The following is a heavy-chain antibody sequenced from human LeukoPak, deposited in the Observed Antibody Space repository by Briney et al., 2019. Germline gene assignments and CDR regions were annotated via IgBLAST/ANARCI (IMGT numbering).Heavy chain of an antibody. J-gene: IGHJ4*02. Sequence: GGSLRLSCAASGFTFSSYSMNWVRQAPGKGLEWVSSISSSSSYIYYADSVKGRFTISRDNAKNSLYLQMNSLRAEDTAVYYCARDSVSYCSGGSCFDYWGQGTLVTVS. CDR1: GFTFSSYS. CDR2: ISSSSSYI. CDR3: ARDSVSYCSGGSCFDY. D-gene: IGHD2-15*01. V-gene: IGHV3-21*01.